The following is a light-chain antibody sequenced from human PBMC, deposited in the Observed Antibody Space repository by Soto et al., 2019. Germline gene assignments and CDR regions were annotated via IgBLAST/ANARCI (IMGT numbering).Light chain of an antibody. CDR3: SSYAGSNIVV. J-gene: IGLJ2*01. Sequence: QSALTQPPSASGSPGQSVTISCTGTSSDVGGYNYVSWYQQHPGKAPKLMIYEVSKRPSGVPDRFSGSKSGNTASLTVSGIQAEDEADYYCSSYAGSNIVVFGGGTKLTV. V-gene: IGLV2-8*01. CDR1: SSDVGGYNY. CDR2: EVS.